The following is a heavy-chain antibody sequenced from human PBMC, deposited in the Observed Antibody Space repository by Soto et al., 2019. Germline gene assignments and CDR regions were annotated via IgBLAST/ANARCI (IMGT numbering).Heavy chain of an antibody. D-gene: IGHD2-15*01. V-gene: IGHV3-23*01. Sequence: GGSLRLSCAASGFTFSSYAMTWVRQAPGKGLEWVSTISGSGGGTYYTDSVKGRFTISRDNSRNTLYLQMSSLRTEDTAIYYCAKHPALYRSSGSCYSDHWGQGTLVTVSS. CDR3: AKHPALYRSSGSCYSDH. CDR2: ISGSGGGT. J-gene: IGHJ4*02. CDR1: GFTFSSYA.